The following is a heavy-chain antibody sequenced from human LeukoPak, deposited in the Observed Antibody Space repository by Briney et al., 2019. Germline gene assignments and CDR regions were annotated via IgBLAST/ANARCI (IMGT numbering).Heavy chain of an antibody. CDR3: ARGGGCSSTSCYNWFDP. Sequence: GGSLRLSCAASGFTFSSYGMHWVRQAPGKGLEWVSVIYSGGSTYYADSVKGRFTISRDNSKNTLYLQMNSLRAEDTAVYYCARGGGCSSTSCYNWFDPWGQGTLVTVSS. CDR2: IYSGGST. D-gene: IGHD2-2*01. J-gene: IGHJ5*02. CDR1: GFTFSSYG. V-gene: IGHV3-53*01.